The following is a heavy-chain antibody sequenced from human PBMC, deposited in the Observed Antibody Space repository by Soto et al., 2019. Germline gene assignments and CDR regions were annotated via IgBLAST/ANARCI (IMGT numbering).Heavy chain of an antibody. J-gene: IGHJ4*02. D-gene: IGHD6-19*01. CDR1: GFTFSSYA. CDR2: ISYDGSNK. V-gene: IGHV3-30-3*01. Sequence: QVQLVESGGGVVQPGRSLRLSCAASGFTFSSYAMHWVRQATGKGLEWVAVISYDGSNKYYADSVKGRFTISRDNYKNTLYLQMISRRAEDTAVDYCARDSSGCYRIWGYFDYWGQGTLVTVSS. CDR3: ARDSSGCYRIWGYFDY.